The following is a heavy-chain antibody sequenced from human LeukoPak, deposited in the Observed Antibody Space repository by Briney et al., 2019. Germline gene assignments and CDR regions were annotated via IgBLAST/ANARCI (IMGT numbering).Heavy chain of an antibody. V-gene: IGHV4-39*07. D-gene: IGHD3-16*02. CDR1: GASISSSSYY. J-gene: IGHJ4*02. CDR3: ARGAAASYHYFDY. CDR2: IYYSGST. Sequence: PSETLSLTCTVSGASISSSSYYWGWIRQPPGKGLEWIGGIYYSGSTYYNPSLKSRVTISVDTSKNQFSLKLSSVTAADTAVYYCARGAAASYHYFDYWGQGTLVSVSS.